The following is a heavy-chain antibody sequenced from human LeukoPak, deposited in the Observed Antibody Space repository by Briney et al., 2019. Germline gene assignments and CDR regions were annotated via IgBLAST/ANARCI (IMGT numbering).Heavy chain of an antibody. CDR3: ARDLSYGCYFDY. D-gene: IGHD3-10*01. V-gene: IGHV4-31*03. J-gene: IGHJ4*02. CDR1: GGSISSGGYY. Sequence: SQTLSLTCTVSGGSISSGGYYWSWIRQHPGKGLEWIGYIYYSGSTHYNPSLKSRVTISVDTSKNQFSLKLSSVTAADTAVYYCARDLSYGCYFDYWGQGTLVTVSS. CDR2: IYYSGST.